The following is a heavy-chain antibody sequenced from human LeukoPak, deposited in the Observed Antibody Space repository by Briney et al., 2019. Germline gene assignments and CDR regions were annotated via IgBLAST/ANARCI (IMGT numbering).Heavy chain of an antibody. Sequence: GGSLRLSCAASGFTFSNYWMTWIRQAPGKGLEWVANINRDGSERYYVDSVKGRFTISRDDAKSSLYLQMNSLRAEDTAVYYCARRNAMDVWGQGTTVIVFS. CDR1: GFTFSNYW. J-gene: IGHJ6*02. CDR2: INRDGSER. CDR3: ARRNAMDV. V-gene: IGHV3-7*03.